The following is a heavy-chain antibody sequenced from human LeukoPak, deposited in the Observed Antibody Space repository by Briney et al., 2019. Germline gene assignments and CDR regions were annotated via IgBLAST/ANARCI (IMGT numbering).Heavy chain of an antibody. D-gene: IGHD5-12*01. CDR2: IYYSGST. Sequence: SSETLSLTCTVSGGSISSYYWSWIRQPPGKGLEWIGYIYYSGSTNYNPSLKSRVTISVDTSKNQFSLKLSSVTAADTAVYYCARGKRWLQSTHFDYWGQGTLVTVSS. CDR3: ARGKRWLQSTHFDY. CDR1: GGSISSYY. J-gene: IGHJ4*02. V-gene: IGHV4-59*01.